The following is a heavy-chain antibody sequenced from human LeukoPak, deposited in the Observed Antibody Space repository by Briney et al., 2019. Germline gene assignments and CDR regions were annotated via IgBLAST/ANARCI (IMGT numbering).Heavy chain of an antibody. J-gene: IGHJ5*02. V-gene: IGHV1-24*01. CDR1: GNTRSEFS. CDR2: FDPEVGET. CDR3: ATDLLAGGLKTFDP. Sequence: ASVKVSCKVTGNTRSEFSMHWVRQSPGKGLEWMGGFDPEVGETVNAQKFQGRVTMTEDTSTETAYMELSSLRSEDTAVYYCATDLLAGGLKTFDPWGQGTLVTVSS.